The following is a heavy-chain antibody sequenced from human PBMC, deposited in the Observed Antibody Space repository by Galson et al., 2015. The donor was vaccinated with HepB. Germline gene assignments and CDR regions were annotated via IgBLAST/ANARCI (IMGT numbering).Heavy chain of an antibody. CDR3: ARLFPAYNWFDL. V-gene: IGHV3-53*01. Sequence: SLRLSCAASGFTVSSNYMSWVRQAPGKGLEWVSVIYSGGSTYYADSVKGRFTISRDNSKNTLYLQMNSLRAEDTAVYYCARLFPAYNWFDLWGQGTLVTVSS. CDR2: IYSGGST. CDR1: GFTVSSNY. D-gene: IGHD2-21*01. J-gene: IGHJ5*02.